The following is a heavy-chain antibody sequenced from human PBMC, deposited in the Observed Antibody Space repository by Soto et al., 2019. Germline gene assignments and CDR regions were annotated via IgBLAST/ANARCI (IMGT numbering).Heavy chain of an antibody. D-gene: IGHD6-19*01. Sequence: SETLSLTCTVSGGSISSYYWSWIRQPPGKGLEWIGYIYYSGSTNYNPSLKSRVTISVDTSKNQFSLKLSSVTAADTAVYYCARDLGRAVAGYSYGMDVWGQGTTVTVS. CDR1: GGSISSYY. CDR3: ARDLGRAVAGYSYGMDV. J-gene: IGHJ6*02. CDR2: IYYSGST. V-gene: IGHV4-59*01.